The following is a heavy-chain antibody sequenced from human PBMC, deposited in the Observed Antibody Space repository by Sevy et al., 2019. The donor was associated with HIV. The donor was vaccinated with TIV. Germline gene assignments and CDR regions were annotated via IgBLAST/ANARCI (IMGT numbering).Heavy chain of an antibody. CDR3: ARDGALYCGGDCSRDYYYGMDV. CDR1: GGSISSGDYY. Sequence: SETLSLTCTVSGGSISSGDYYWSWIRQPPGKGLEWIGYIYYSGSTYYNPSLKSGVTISVDTSKNQFSLKLSSVTAAETAVYYCARDGALYCGGDCSRDYYYGMDVWGQGTTVTVSS. D-gene: IGHD2-21*02. V-gene: IGHV4-30-4*01. J-gene: IGHJ6*02. CDR2: IYYSGST.